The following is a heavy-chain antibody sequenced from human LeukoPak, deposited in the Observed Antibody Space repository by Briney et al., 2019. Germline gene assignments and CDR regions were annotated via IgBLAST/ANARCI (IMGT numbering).Heavy chain of an antibody. CDR1: GGSISSYY. Sequence: SETLSLTCTVSGGSISSYYWSWIRQPPGKGLEWIGYISYSGNTNYNPSLKSRVTISADTSKNQFSLKLRSVTAADTAVYYCSRLVVGDTPNFDYWGQGTLVTVSS. D-gene: IGHD2-15*01. CDR3: SRLVVGDTPNFDY. J-gene: IGHJ4*02. V-gene: IGHV4-59*08. CDR2: ISYSGNT.